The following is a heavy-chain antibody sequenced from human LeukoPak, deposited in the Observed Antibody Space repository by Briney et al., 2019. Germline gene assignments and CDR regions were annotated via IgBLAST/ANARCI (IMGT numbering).Heavy chain of an antibody. CDR3: IADTAGDLAF. CDR2: ILSNSAAI. Sequence: SLRLSCATSGFTFNNYALHWVRQAPGKGLEWVSGILSNSAAIGYEDSVKGRFTISRDAATSSLYLQMNSLKIEDTALYYCIADTAGDLAFWGQGTLVTVSS. CDR1: GFTFNNYA. V-gene: IGHV3-9*01. J-gene: IGHJ4*02. D-gene: IGHD3-16*01.